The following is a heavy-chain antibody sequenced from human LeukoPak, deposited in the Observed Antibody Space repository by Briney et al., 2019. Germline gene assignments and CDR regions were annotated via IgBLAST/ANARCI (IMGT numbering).Heavy chain of an antibody. CDR2: MNPNSGNT. CDR3: ARAGQLLSDAFDI. J-gene: IGHJ3*02. CDR1: GYIFTSYD. D-gene: IGHD2-2*01. Sequence: ASVKVSCKASGYIFTSYDINWVRQATGQGLEWMGWMNPNSGNTGYAQKFQGRVTITRNTSISTAYMELSSLRSEDTAVYYCARAGQLLSDAFDIWGQGTMVTVSS. V-gene: IGHV1-8*03.